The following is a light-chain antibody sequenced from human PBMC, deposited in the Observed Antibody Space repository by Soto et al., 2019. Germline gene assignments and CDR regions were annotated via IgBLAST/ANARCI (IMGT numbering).Light chain of an antibody. J-gene: IGLJ2*01. CDR1: SSNIESNY. Sequence: QSVLTQPPSASGTPGQRVTISCSGSSSNIESNYVYWYQQLPGTAPKLLIYRNNQRPSGVPDRFSGSRSGTSASLAISGLRSEDEADYYCSTWDDSLSAHVVFGGGTQLTVL. CDR3: STWDDSLSAHVV. V-gene: IGLV1-47*01. CDR2: RNN.